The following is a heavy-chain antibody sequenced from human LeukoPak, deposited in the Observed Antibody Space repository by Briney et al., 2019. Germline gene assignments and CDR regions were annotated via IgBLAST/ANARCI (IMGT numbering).Heavy chain of an antibody. Sequence: GGSLRLPCAASGFTFSNAWMSWVRQAPGKGLEWVGRIKSKTDGGTTDYAAPVKGRFTISRDDSKNTLYLQMNSLKTEDTAVYYCTTELLWFGESIDYWGQGTLVTVSS. CDR1: GFTFSNAW. CDR2: IKSKTDGGTT. V-gene: IGHV3-15*01. CDR3: TTELLWFGESIDY. J-gene: IGHJ4*02. D-gene: IGHD3-10*01.